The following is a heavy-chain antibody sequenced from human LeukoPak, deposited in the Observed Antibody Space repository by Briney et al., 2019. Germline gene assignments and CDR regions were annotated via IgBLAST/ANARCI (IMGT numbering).Heavy chain of an antibody. Sequence: PSETLSLTCTVSGGSISSSSYYWGWIRQPPGKGLEWIGSIYYSGSTYYNPSLKSRVTISVDTSKNQFSLKLSSVTAADTAVYYCASGTKQQLVPPVRIDYWGQGTLVTVSS. J-gene: IGHJ4*02. CDR3: ASGTKQQLVPPVRIDY. CDR2: IYYSGST. CDR1: GGSISSSSYY. D-gene: IGHD6-13*01. V-gene: IGHV4-39*01.